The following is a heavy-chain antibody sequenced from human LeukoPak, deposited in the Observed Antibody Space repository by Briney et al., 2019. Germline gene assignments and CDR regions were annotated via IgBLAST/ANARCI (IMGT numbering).Heavy chain of an antibody. D-gene: IGHD3-10*01. V-gene: IGHV3-23*01. J-gene: IGHJ6*03. CDR3: ARGPYYYGSGSFMDV. CDR2: ISGSGGST. Sequence: GGSLRLPCAASGFTFTNYGMTWVRQAPGKGLEWVSGISGSGGSTYYADSVKGRFTISRDNSKNTLYLQMNSLRAEDTAVYYCARGPYYYGSGSFMDVWGKGTTVTVSS. CDR1: GFTFTNYG.